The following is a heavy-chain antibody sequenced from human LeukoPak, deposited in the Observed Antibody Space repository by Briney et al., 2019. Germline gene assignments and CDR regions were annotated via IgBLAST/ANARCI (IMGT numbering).Heavy chain of an antibody. CDR1: GFTFDDYV. J-gene: IGHJ4*02. D-gene: IGHD1-26*01. CDR3: ARGSTIVSDY. Sequence: GGSLRLSCAASGFTFDDYVMSWVRQVAGQGLEWVSGIDWNGASTGYADSVKGRFTISRDNAKKSLYLQMNSLRAEDTALYYCARGSTIVSDYWGQGTLVTVSS. CDR2: IDWNGAST. V-gene: IGHV3-20*04.